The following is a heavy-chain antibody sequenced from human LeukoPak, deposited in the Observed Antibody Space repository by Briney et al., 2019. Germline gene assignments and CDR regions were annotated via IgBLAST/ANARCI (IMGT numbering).Heavy chain of an antibody. CDR2: INSDGREK. V-gene: IGHV3-7*01. Sequence: PGGSLRLSCAASGFTFGSYWMTWVRQAPGRGLEWVANINSDGREKYYPDSATARSTLSRDNAKNSLYLQMNSLRAEDTAVYFCARIWASYRYFDYSGQGTLVTVSS. D-gene: IGHD3-16*02. J-gene: IGHJ4*02. CDR3: ARIWASYRYFDY. CDR1: GFTFGSYW.